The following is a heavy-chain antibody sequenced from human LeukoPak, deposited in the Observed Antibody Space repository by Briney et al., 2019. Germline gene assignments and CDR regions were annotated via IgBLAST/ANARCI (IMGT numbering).Heavy chain of an antibody. CDR1: GFTFSSYG. V-gene: IGHV3-30*18. J-gene: IGHJ4*02. CDR2: ISYDGSNK. Sequence: GGSLRLSCAASGFTFSSYGMHWVRQAPGKGLEWVAVISYDGSNKYYADSVKGRFTISRDNSKNTLYLQMNSLRAEDTAVYYCAKAIPPEYGGNSALDYWGQGTLVAVSS. CDR3: AKAIPPEYGGNSALDY. D-gene: IGHD4-23*01.